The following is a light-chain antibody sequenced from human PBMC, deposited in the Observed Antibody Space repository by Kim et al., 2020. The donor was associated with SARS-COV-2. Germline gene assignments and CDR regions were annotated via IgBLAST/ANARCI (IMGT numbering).Light chain of an antibody. CDR3: QQYGSSPRG. V-gene: IGKV3-20*01. J-gene: IGKJ5*01. CDR1: QSVSSSY. CDR2: GAS. Sequence: EIVLTQSPGTLSLSPGERATLSCRASQSVSSSYLAWYQQKPGQAPRLLIYGASSRATGIPDRFSGSGSGTDCTLTISRLEPEDFAVYYCQQYGSSPRGFGQGTRLEIK.